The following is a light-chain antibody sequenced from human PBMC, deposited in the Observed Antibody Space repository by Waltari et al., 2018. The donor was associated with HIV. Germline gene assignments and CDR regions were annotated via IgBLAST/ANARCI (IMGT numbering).Light chain of an antibody. CDR3: AAWDDSLSGG. Sequence: GQRVTISCSGSSSNIGSNYVYWYQQLPGTAPKLLIYRNNQRPSGVPDRFSGSKSGTSASLAISGLRSEDEADYYCAAWDDSLSGGFGGGTKLTVL. CDR2: RNN. V-gene: IGLV1-47*01. CDR1: SSNIGSNY. J-gene: IGLJ3*02.